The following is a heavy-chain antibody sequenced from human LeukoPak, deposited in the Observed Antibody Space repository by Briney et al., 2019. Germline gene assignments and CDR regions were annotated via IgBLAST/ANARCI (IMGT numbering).Heavy chain of an antibody. Sequence: PGGSLRLSCAASGFTFSSYSMHWVRQAPGKGLEWISSITSSSSYIYYADSVKGRFTISRDNAKNSLYLQMNSLRAEDSAVYYCASGYYDNTGYYYDAFDTWGQGTMVTVSS. CDR1: GFTFSSYS. D-gene: IGHD3-22*01. CDR3: ASGYYDNTGYYYDAFDT. V-gene: IGHV3-21*01. J-gene: IGHJ3*02. CDR2: ITSSSSYI.